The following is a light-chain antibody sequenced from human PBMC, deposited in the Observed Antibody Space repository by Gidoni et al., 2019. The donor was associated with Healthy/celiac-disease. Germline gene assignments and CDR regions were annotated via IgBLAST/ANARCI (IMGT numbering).Light chain of an antibody. CDR1: QGIISW. J-gene: IGKJ2*01. CDR2: AAS. V-gene: IGKV1-12*01. CDR3: QQANSFPYT. Sequence: DTQMTQFPSSMSASLGDRVTITCRAIQGIISWLAWYQQEPGKAPKLLIYAASSLQSGVPSRFSGSGSGTDFTLTISSLQPEDFATYYCQQANSFPYTFGQGTKLEIK.